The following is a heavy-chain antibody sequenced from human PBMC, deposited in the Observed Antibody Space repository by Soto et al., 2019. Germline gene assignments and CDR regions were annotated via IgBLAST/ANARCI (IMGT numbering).Heavy chain of an antibody. J-gene: IGHJ4*02. V-gene: IGHV3-48*03. CDR1: GFTFSSYE. CDR2: ISSSGSTI. Sequence: GGSLRLSCAASGFTFSSYEMNWVRQAPGKGLEWVSYISSSGSTIYYADSVKGRFTISRDNAKNSLYLQMNSLRAEDTAVYYCARSRGYCSGGSCYLYYFDSWGQGTLVTVSS. D-gene: IGHD2-15*01. CDR3: ARSRGYCSGGSCYLYYFDS.